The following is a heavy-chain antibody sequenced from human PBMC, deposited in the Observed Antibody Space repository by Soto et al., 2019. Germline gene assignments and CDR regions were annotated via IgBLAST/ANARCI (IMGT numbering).Heavy chain of an antibody. J-gene: IGHJ4*02. D-gene: IGHD3-16*01. Sequence: QVQLQESGPGLVKPSETLSLTCTVSGDSIGSHYWSWIRQPPGEGLEWIGRASYSRSPSYNPSLKSRVTISIDTSKNQFSLKLTSVTATDTAIYDCARQWGGDYWGQGILVTVSS. V-gene: IGHV4-59*08. CDR2: ASYSRSP. CDR1: GDSIGSHY. CDR3: ARQWGGDY.